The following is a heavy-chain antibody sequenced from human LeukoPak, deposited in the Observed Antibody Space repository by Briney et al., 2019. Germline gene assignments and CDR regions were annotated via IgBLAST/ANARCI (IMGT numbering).Heavy chain of an antibody. CDR2: IYPGDSDT. D-gene: IGHD3-10*01. CDR3: ARLNMVRGVIISLGY. V-gene: IGHV5-51*01. CDR1: GYRFTSYW. J-gene: IGHJ4*02. Sequence: KRGESLKISRKGSGYRFTSYWIGRGRQVPGKGLGLRGIIYPGDSDTRYSPSFQGQVTISADKSISTAYLQWSSLKASDTAMYYCARLNMVRGVIISLGYWGQGTLVTVSS.